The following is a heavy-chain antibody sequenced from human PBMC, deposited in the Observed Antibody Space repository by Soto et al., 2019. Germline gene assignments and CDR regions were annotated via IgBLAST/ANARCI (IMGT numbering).Heavy chain of an antibody. CDR1: GFTFSSYA. CDR2: ISGSGGSI. Sequence: PGGSLGLSCAASGFTFSSYAMSWVRQAPGKGLEWVSAISGSGGSIYYADSVKGRFTISRDNSKNTLYLQMYSLRAEDTAVYYCAKDLCSSWYPICRTNYYYYGMDVWCQGTTVTVSS. CDR3: AKDLCSSWYPICRTNYYYYGMDV. V-gene: IGHV3-23*01. J-gene: IGHJ6*02. D-gene: IGHD6-13*01.